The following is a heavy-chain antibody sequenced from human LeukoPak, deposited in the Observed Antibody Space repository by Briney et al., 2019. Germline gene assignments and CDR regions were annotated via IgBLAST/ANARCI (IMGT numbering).Heavy chain of an antibody. CDR1: GGSISNSNYY. J-gene: IGHJ5*02. V-gene: IGHV4-39*01. CDR3: ASLLNGGVAHWFDP. Sequence: PSETLSLTCTVSGGSISNSNYYWGWIRQPPGKGLEWIGNIYYSGNTYYNSSLKSRVTISVDTSKNQFSLKLSSVTAADTAVYYCASLLNGGVAHWFDPWGPGTLVTVSS. D-gene: IGHD7-27*01. CDR2: IYYSGNT.